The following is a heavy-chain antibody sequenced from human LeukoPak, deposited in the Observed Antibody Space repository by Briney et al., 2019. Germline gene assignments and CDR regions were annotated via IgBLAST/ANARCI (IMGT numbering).Heavy chain of an antibody. CDR2: ISGTGTSI. V-gene: IGHV3-48*03. CDR1: GFTFSSYE. CDR3: ARHDYGGNSGDY. J-gene: IGHJ4*02. Sequence: GGSLRLSCAASGFTFSSYEMNWVRQAPGKGLEWVSFISGTGTSIYYADSVKGRFTISRDNAKNSLYLQMNSLRDEDTAVYYCARHDYGGNSGDYWGQGTLVTVSS. D-gene: IGHD4-23*01.